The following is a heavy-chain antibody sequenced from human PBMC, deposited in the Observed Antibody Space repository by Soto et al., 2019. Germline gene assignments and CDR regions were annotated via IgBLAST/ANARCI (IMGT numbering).Heavy chain of an antibody. D-gene: IGHD6-6*01. CDR3: ARSSIAARPYFQH. V-gene: IGHV1-18*01. Sequence: ASVKVSCKASGYTFTSYGISWVRQAPGQGLEWMGWISAYNGNTNYAQKLQGRVTMTTDTSTSTAYMELSSLRSEDTAVYYCARSSIAARPYFQHWGQGTLVTVSS. J-gene: IGHJ1*01. CDR2: ISAYNGNT. CDR1: GYTFTSYG.